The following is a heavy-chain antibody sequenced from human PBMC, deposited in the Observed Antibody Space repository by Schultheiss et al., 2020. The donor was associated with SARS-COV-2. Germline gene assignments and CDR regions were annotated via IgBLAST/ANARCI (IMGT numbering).Heavy chain of an antibody. Sequence: GGSLRLSCAASGFTFSSYAMSWVRQAPGKGLEWVSAISGSGGSTYYADSVKGRFTISRDNSKNTLYLQMGSLRAEDTAVYYCVKDRRLGELNSFDYWGQGTLVTVSS. CDR2: ISGSGGST. J-gene: IGHJ4*02. CDR1: GFTFSSYA. CDR3: VKDRRLGELNSFDY. D-gene: IGHD3-16*01. V-gene: IGHV3-23*01.